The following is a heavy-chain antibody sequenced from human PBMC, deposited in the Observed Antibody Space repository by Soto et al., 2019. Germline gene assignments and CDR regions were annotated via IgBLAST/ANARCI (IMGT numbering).Heavy chain of an antibody. Sequence: GASVKVSCKASGYTXTGYYMHWVRQAPGQGLEWMGWINAYSGNTNYAQKLQGRVTMTRDTSTSTAYMELRRLRSDDTAVYYCARLYDFWSGYTYYYYYYMDVWGKGTTVTVSS. CDR2: INAYSGNT. J-gene: IGHJ6*03. D-gene: IGHD3-3*01. CDR3: ARLYDFWSGYTYYYYYYMDV. V-gene: IGHV1-2*02. CDR1: GYTXTGYY.